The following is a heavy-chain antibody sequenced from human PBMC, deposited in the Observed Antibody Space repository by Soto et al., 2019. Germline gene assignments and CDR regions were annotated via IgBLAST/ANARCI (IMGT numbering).Heavy chain of an antibody. V-gene: IGHV4-61*01. CDR1: GGPVSTAPNY. D-gene: IGHD3-22*01. Sequence: PSGTMSLTCTASGGPVSTAPNYWSWLWHPPGKGLEWIGYVYYSGRTDYSPSLKRRVSISLDTCNNQFSLNLSSVTAADTAVYFFARNHHSFYDTSGYCLSFDSWGQGTL. CDR2: VYYSGRT. J-gene: IGHJ4*02. CDR3: ARNHHSFYDTSGYCLSFDS.